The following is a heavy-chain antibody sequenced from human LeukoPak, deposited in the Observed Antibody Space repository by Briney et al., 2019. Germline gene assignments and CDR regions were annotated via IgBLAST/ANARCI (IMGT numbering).Heavy chain of an antibody. J-gene: IGHJ4*02. V-gene: IGHV1-24*01. CDR3: ATGIYGYSYGPFDY. CDR2: FDPKDGET. CDR1: GYTLTELS. D-gene: IGHD5-18*01. Sequence: GASVKVSCKVSGYTLTELSMHWVRQAPGKGLEWMGGFDPKDGETIYAQKFQGRVTMTEDTSTDTAYMELSSLRSEDTAVYYCATGIYGYSYGPFDYWGQGTLVTVSS.